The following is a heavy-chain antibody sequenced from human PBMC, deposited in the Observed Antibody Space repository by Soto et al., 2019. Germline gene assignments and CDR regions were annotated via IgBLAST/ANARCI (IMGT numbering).Heavy chain of an antibody. CDR2: IRTISSAI. CDR1: GFPFSDYP. J-gene: IGHJ4*02. D-gene: IGHD2-15*01. Sequence: QLVESGGGLVQPGGSLRLSCAAPGFPFSDYPRNWVGQAPGKGLEGVSSIRTISSAIYFADSVRGRFTISRDNARNSLYLQMTSLRDEDTAVYYCARETPSFDSWGQGTLVTVSS. CDR3: ARETPSFDS. V-gene: IGHV3-48*02.